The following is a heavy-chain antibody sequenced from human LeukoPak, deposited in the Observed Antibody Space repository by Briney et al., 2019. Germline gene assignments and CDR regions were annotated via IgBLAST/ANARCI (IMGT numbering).Heavy chain of an antibody. Sequence: PGGSLRLSCAASGFIFSDYYMSWIRQAPGKGLEWVSYISSSGSTIYYADSVKGRFTISRDNAENSLYLQMNSLRAEDTAVYYCARDKTVGPTLLDYWGQGTLVTVSS. J-gene: IGHJ4*02. CDR3: ARDKTVGPTLLDY. V-gene: IGHV3-11*04. CDR2: ISSSGSTI. CDR1: GFIFSDYY. D-gene: IGHD1-26*01.